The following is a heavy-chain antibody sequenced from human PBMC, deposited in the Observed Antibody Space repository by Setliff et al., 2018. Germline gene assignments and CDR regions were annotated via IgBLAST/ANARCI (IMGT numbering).Heavy chain of an antibody. CDR2: IKSKTDGGTT. Sequence: GGSLRLSCAASGFTFSNDWMSWVRQAPGKGLEWIGHIKSKTDGGTTDYAAPVKGRFTISRDDSKNTLYLQMNSLRPEDTAVYYCARTCSGSGCYAGLESWGQGTPVTVSS. V-gene: IGHV3-15*01. D-gene: IGHD2-15*01. J-gene: IGHJ4*02. CDR3: ARTCSGSGCYAGLES. CDR1: GFTFSNDW.